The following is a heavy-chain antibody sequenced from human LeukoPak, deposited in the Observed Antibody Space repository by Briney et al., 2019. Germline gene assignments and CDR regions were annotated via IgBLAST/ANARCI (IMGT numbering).Heavy chain of an antibody. D-gene: IGHD3-16*02. CDR1: GGSFSGYY. CDR2: INHSGST. V-gene: IGHV4-34*01. J-gene: IGHJ3*02. Sequence: SETLSLTCAVYGGSFSGYYWSWIRQHPGKGLEWIGEINHSGSTNYNPSLKSRVTISVDTSKNQFSLKLSSVTAADTAVYYCARGRNHYDYVWGSYRSGGAPTDRAFDIWGQGTMVTVSS. CDR3: ARGRNHYDYVWGSYRSGGAPTDRAFDI.